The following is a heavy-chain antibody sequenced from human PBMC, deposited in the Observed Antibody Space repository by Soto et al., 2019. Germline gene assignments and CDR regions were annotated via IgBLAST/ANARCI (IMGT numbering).Heavy chain of an antibody. CDR3: AKQGGYRTNYYYYGMDV. CDR2: ISGSGGST. V-gene: IGHV3-23*01. D-gene: IGHD3-22*01. CDR1: GFTFSSYA. J-gene: IGHJ6*02. Sequence: GGSLILSCAASGFTFSSYAMSWVRQAPGKGLEWVSAISGSGGSTYYADSVKGRFTISRDNSKNTLYLQMNSLRAEDTAVYYCAKQGGYRTNYYYYGMDVWGQGTTVTVSS.